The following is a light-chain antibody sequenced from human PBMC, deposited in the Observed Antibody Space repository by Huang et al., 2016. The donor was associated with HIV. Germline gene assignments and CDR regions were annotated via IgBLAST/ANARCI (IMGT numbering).Light chain of an antibody. CDR1: QSVSSY. CDR2: DAS. CDR3: QQRSNWPPGVT. J-gene: IGKJ3*01. Sequence: EIVLTQSPATLSLSPGERATLSCRASQSVSSYLAWYQQKPGQAPRLLIYDASNRATVIPARCSGSGSGTDFTLTISSLEPEDFAVYYCQQRSNWPPGVTFGPGTKVDIK. V-gene: IGKV3-11*01.